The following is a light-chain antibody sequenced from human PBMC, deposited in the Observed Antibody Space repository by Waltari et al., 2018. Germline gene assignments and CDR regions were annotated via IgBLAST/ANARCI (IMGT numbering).Light chain of an antibody. J-gene: IGKJ2*01. CDR1: QSVSSW. Sequence: DIRMTQLPSTLSASVGDRVTITCRASQSVSSWLAWYQQKPGKAPKLLIYKASNLESGVPSRFSGSGSGTEFTLTISSLQTDDFATYYCEHYNGFPYTFGQGTWLEI. CDR2: KAS. CDR3: EHYNGFPYT. V-gene: IGKV1-5*03.